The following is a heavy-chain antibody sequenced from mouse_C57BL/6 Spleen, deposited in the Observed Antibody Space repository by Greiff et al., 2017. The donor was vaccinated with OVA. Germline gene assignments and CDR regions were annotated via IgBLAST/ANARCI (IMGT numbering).Heavy chain of an antibody. V-gene: IGHV1-7*01. D-gene: IGHD1-1*01. CDR2: INPRSGYT. CDR3: ARGTTVVPHYYAMDY. Sequence: QVQLQQSGAELAKPGASVKLSCKASGYTFTSYWMLWVKQRPGQGLEWIGYINPRSGYTKYNQKLKDKDTLTADKSSSTAYMQLSSLTYEDSAVYYCARGTTVVPHYYAMDYWGQGTSVTVSS. J-gene: IGHJ4*01. CDR1: GYTFTSYW.